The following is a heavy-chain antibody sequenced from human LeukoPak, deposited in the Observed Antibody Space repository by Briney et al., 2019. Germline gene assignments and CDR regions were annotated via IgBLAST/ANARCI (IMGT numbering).Heavy chain of an antibody. J-gene: IGHJ5*02. D-gene: IGHD2-2*01. V-gene: IGHV4-39*07. CDR3: ARGVVPAAMIRDNNAGGNWFDP. CDR2: IYYSGST. CDR1: GGSISSSSYY. Sequence: PSETLSLTCTVSGGSISSSSYYWGWIRQPPGKGLEWIGSIYYSGSTYYNPSLKSRVTISVDTSRNQFSLKLSSVTAADTAVYYCARGVVPAAMIRDNNAGGNWFDPWGQGTLVTVSS.